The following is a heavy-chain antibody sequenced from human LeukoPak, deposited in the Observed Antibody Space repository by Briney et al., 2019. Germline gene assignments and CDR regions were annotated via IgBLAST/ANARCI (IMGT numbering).Heavy chain of an antibody. CDR3: ARDLHGSRGEFDY. V-gene: IGHV6-1*01. Sequence: SQTLSLTCAISGDSVTSGIWNWIRQSPSRGLEWLGRTYHWSRWFNDYAVSVESRMTINADTSRNQFSLQLNSVTPEDTAVYYCARDLHGSRGEFDYWGQGTLVTVSS. J-gene: IGHJ4*02. CDR2: TYHWSRWFN. D-gene: IGHD3-16*01. CDR1: GDSVTSGI.